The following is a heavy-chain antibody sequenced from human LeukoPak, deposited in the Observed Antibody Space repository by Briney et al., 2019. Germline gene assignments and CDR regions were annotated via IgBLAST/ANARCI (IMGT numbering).Heavy chain of an antibody. D-gene: IGHD2-15*01. CDR1: GFTFSNYA. J-gene: IGHJ4*02. CDR2: ISTTGGST. Sequence: GGSLRLSCSASGFTFSNYAMHWVRQAPGRGLEYVSAISTTGGSTYYADSVKGRCTISRYNAKNPLYLQMSSQRPEDTAVYYCVRATRIGGSGIYYDYWGRGALVTVSS. V-gene: IGHV3-64D*09. CDR3: VRATRIGGSGIYYDY.